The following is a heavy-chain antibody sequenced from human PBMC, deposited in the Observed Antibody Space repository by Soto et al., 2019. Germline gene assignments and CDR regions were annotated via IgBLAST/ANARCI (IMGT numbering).Heavy chain of an antibody. J-gene: IGHJ6*02. CDR2: INPIFGAT. CDR3: ARDVAAAEPGGDYYYYGMDV. CDR1: GGTFSSYA. D-gene: IGHD6-13*01. Sequence: EASVKVSCKASGGTFSSYAISWVRQAPGQGLEWMGWINPIFGATNYAQKFQGWVTITRDTSISTAYMELSRLRSDDTAVYYCARDVAAAEPGGDYYYYGMDVWGQGTTVTVSS. V-gene: IGHV1-2*04.